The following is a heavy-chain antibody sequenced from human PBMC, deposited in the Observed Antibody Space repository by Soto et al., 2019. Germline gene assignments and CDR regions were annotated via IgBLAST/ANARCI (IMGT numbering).Heavy chain of an antibody. CDR2: IYPGDSDT. D-gene: IGHD5-12*01. CDR3: ARILVATEGPIYYDYGMDV. V-gene: IGHV5-51*01. Sequence: GESLKISCKVSGYSFTSYWIGWVRQMPGKGLEWMGIIYPGDSDTRYSPSFQGQVTISADKSISTAYLQWSSLKASDTAMYYCARILVATEGPIYYDYGMDVWGQGTRVTVSS. J-gene: IGHJ6*02. CDR1: GYSFTSYW.